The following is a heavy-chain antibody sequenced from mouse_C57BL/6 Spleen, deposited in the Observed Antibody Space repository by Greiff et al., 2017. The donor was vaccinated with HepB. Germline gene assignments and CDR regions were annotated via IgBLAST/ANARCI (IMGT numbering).Heavy chain of an antibody. CDR2: ISSGSSTI. D-gene: IGHD2-3*01. Sequence: EVMLVESGGGLVKPGGSLKLSCAASGFTFSDYGMHWVRQAPEKGLEWVAYISSGSSTIYYADTVKGRFTISRDNAKNTLFLQMTSLRSEDTAMYYCARGGYYDGYYDYAMDYWGQGTSVTVSS. CDR1: GFTFSDYG. V-gene: IGHV5-17*01. J-gene: IGHJ4*01. CDR3: ARGGYYDGYYDYAMDY.